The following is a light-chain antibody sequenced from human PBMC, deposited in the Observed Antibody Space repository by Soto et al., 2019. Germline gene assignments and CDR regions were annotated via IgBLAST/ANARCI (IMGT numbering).Light chain of an antibody. CDR2: VNSDGSH. Sequence: QPVLTQSPSASASLGASVKLTCTLSSRHSRYAIAWHQQQQEKGPRYLMKVNSDGSHNKGDGIPDRFSGSSSGAERYLTIPSLQYEDEAYCYCQDWGAGIRVFGGGTKLTVL. V-gene: IGLV4-69*01. J-gene: IGLJ2*01. CDR1: SRHSRYA. CDR3: QDWGAGIRV.